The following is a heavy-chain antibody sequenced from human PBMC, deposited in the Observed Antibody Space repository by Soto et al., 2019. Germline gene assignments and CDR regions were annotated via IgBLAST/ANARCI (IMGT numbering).Heavy chain of an antibody. V-gene: IGHV3-64D*08. D-gene: IGHD3-9*01. Sequence: PGGSLRLSCSASGFTFSSYAMHWVRQAPGKGLEYVSAISSNGGSTYYADSVKGRFTTSRDNSKDTLYLQMSSLRAEDTAVYSCVKGLRSFDWLSLDYWGQGTLVTVSS. J-gene: IGHJ4*02. CDR2: ISSNGGST. CDR3: VKGLRSFDWLSLDY. CDR1: GFTFSSYA.